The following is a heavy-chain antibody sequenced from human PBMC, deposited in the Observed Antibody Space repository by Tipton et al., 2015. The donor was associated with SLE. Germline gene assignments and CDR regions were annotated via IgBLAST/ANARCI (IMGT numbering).Heavy chain of an antibody. CDR1: GGSFSGYY. D-gene: IGHD3-16*01. J-gene: IGHJ4*02. V-gene: IGHV4-34*01. Sequence: GLVKPSETLSLTCAVYGGSFSGYYWSWIRQPPGKGLEWIGYIYHSGSTYYNPSLESRVTISVDRSKNQFSLKLSSVTAADTAVYYCASGSTWVGVFDYWGQGTLVTVSS. CDR2: IYHSGST. CDR3: ASGSTWVGVFDY.